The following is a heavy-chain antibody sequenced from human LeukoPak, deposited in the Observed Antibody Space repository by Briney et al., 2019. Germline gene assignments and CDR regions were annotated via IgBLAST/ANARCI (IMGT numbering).Heavy chain of an antibody. CDR1: AGSITSYY. V-gene: IGHV4-59*01. J-gene: IGHJ4*02. D-gene: IGHD4-23*01. CDR3: ARDPGDYGGNPRGFYFEY. CDR2: IYSTGGT. Sequence: SETLSLTCTVSAGSITSYYWNWIRQPPGKGLEWIGNIYSTGGTNYSPSLKSRVTMSVDTSKNQFSLKLSSVTAADTAVYYCARDPGDYGGNPRGFYFEYWGQGTLVTVSS.